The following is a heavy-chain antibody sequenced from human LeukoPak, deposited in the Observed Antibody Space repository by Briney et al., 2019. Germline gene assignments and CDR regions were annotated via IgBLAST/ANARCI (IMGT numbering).Heavy chain of an antibody. CDR1: GFTFSSYW. CDR2: IKQDGSEK. J-gene: IGHJ4*02. Sequence: PGGSLRLSCAASGFTFSSYWMSWVRQAPGKGLEWVANIKQDGSEKYYVGSVKGRFTISRDNAKNSLYLQMHSLRAEDTAVYYCARERDEDIVVVPAAPFFDYWGQGTLVTVSS. D-gene: IGHD2-2*01. V-gene: IGHV3-7*01. CDR3: ARERDEDIVVVPAAPFFDY.